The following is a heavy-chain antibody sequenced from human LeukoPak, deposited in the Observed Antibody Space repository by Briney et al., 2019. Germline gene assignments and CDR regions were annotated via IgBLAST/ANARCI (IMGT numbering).Heavy chain of an antibody. Sequence: ASVKVSCKASGYTFTSYYMHWVRQAPGQGLEWMGIINPTGGSTRYAQRFQGRVTVTRDTSTSTVYMELSSLRSEDTAVYYCARDPEPDYGIDYWGQGTLVTVSS. J-gene: IGHJ4*02. CDR1: GYTFTSYY. V-gene: IGHV1-46*01. CDR3: ARDPEPDYGIDY. D-gene: IGHD4-17*01. CDR2: INPTGGST.